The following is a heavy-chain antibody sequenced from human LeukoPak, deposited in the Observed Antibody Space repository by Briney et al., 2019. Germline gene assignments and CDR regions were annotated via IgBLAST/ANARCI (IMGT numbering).Heavy chain of an antibody. J-gene: IGHJ3*02. Sequence: PSETLSLTCTVSGGSISSSSYYWGWIRQPPGTGLEWIGSIYYSGSTYYNPSLKSRVTISVDTSKNQFSLKLSSVTAADTAVYYCARESYYYDSSRAFDIWGQGTMVTVSS. V-gene: IGHV4-39*07. CDR2: IYYSGST. CDR1: GGSISSSSYY. D-gene: IGHD3-22*01. CDR3: ARESYYYDSSRAFDI.